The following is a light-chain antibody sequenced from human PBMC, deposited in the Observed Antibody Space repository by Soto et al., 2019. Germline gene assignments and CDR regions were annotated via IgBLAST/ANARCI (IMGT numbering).Light chain of an antibody. CDR2: GAS. J-gene: IGKJ4*01. V-gene: IGKV1-5*01. CDR3: QQYNSYSLT. Sequence: DIQMTQSPSTLTASVGDRVTITCRASRSVSNWLAWYQQKPGKAPKLLIYGASSLDSGVPSRFSGSGSGTEFTLTITSLQPDDFATYFCQQYNSYSLTFGGGTKVEIK. CDR1: RSVSNW.